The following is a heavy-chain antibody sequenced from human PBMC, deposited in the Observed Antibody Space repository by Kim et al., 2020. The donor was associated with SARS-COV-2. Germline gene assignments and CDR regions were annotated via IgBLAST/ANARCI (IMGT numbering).Heavy chain of an antibody. D-gene: IGHD1-26*01. V-gene: IGHV1-18*01. CDR2: ISPYNGDT. J-gene: IGHJ1*01. Sequence: ASVKVSCKASGFTFTLSNITWVRQAPGLGLEWMGLISPYNGDTNSAQKLQDRVTFTTDTSTSTAYMELRSLRSDDTAVYYCARAEVGLFFHDWGQGTLLTVSS. CDR3: ARAEVGLFFHD. CDR1: GFTFTLSN.